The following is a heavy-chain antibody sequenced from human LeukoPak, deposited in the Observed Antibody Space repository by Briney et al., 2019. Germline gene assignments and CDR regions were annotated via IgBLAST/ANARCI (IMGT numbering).Heavy chain of an antibody. CDR3: ARDLGYYYDSSGYYYFDY. J-gene: IGHJ4*02. CDR1: GFTFSSYS. D-gene: IGHD3-22*01. Sequence: PGGSLRLSCAASGFTFSSYSMNWVRQDPGKGLEWVSSISSSVSYIYYADSVKGRFTISRDNAKNSLYLQMNSLRAEDTAVYYCARDLGYYYDSSGYYYFDYWGQGTLVTVSS. CDR2: ISSSVSYI. V-gene: IGHV3-21*01.